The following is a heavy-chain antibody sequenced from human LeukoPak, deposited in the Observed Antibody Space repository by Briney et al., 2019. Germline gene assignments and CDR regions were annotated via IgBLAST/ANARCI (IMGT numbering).Heavy chain of an antibody. CDR3: ARLSGFGVPYYFDY. D-gene: IGHD3-10*01. J-gene: IGHJ4*02. CDR1: GGSISSNDYY. V-gene: IGHV4-61*05. CDR2: IYYSGST. Sequence: SETLSLTCTVSGGSISSNDYYWGWIRQPPGKGLEWIGYIYYSGSTNYNPSLKSRVTISVDTSKNQFSLKLSSVTAADTAVYYCARLSGFGVPYYFDYWGQGTLVTVSS.